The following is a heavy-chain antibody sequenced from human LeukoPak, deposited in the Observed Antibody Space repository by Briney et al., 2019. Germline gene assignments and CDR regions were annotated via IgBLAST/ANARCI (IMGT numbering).Heavy chain of an antibody. D-gene: IGHD6-13*01. CDR1: GGSISSGDYY. CDR3: ARAKRQQLVRGWFDP. V-gene: IGHV4-30-4*01. J-gene: IGHJ5*02. CDR2: IYYSGST. Sequence: SQTLSLTCTVSGGSISSGDYYWSWIRQPPGKGLEWIGYIYYSGSTYYNPSLKSRVTISVDTSKNQFSLKLSSVTAADTAVYYCARAKRQQLVRGWFDPWGQGILVTVSS.